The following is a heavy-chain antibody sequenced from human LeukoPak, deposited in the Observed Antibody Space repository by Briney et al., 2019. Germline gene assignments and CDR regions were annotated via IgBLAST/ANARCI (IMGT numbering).Heavy chain of an antibody. J-gene: IGHJ6*02. D-gene: IGHD3-22*01. Sequence: SETLSLTCTVSGGSISSYYWSWIRQPPGKGLEWIGYIYYSGSTNYNPSLKSRVTISVDTSKNQFSLKLSSVTAADTAVYYCARGRADYYDSGGYPDYYYYGMDVWGQGTTVTVSS. CDR3: ARGRADYYDSGGYPDYYYYGMDV. CDR1: GGSISSYY. CDR2: IYYSGST. V-gene: IGHV4-59*01.